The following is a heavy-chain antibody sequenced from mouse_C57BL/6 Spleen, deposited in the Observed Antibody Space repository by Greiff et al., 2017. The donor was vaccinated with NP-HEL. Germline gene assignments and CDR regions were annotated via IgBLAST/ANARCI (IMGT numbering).Heavy chain of an antibody. V-gene: IGHV1-78*01. J-gene: IGHJ2*01. D-gene: IGHD2-4*01. Sequence: QVQLQQSDAELVKPGASVKISCKVSGYTFTDHTIHWMKQTPEQGLEWIGYIYPRDGSTKYNEKFKGKATLTADKSSSTAYRQLNSLTSADSAVYLCARSDDYDGYFDYWGQGTTLTVSS. CDR3: ARSDDYDGYFDY. CDR2: IYPRDGST. CDR1: GYTFTDHT.